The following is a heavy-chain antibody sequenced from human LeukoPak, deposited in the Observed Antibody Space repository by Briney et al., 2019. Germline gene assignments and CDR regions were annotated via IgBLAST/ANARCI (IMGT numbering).Heavy chain of an antibody. V-gene: IGHV3-30*02. CDR1: GFTFSNYA. CDR3: AIPGDY. J-gene: IGHJ4*02. CDR2: IRHDGSDE. Sequence: GGSLRLSCAASGFTFSNYAMHWVRQAPGKGLEWVAFIRHDGSDESYADSVKGRFTISRDNSKNTLYLQMNSLTTDDTAVYYCAIPGDYWGQGTLVTVSS.